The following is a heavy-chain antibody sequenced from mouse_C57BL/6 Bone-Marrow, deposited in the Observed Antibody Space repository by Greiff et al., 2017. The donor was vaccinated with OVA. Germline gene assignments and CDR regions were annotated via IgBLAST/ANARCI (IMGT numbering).Heavy chain of an antibody. V-gene: IGHV5-16*01. CDR3: ARDYGSSFYYAMDY. J-gene: IGHJ4*01. D-gene: IGHD1-1*01. Sequence: DVQLVESEGGLVQPGSSMKLSCTASGFTFSDYYMAWVRQVPEKGLEWVANINYDGSSTYYLDPLKSRFIISRDTAKNILYLQMSSLKSEDTATYYCARDYGSSFYYAMDYWGQGTSVTVSS. CDR1: GFTFSDYY. CDR2: INYDGSST.